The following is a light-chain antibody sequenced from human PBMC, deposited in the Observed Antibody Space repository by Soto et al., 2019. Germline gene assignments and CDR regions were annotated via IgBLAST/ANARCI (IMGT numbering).Light chain of an antibody. J-gene: IGKJ1*01. CDR3: QQYGKSPGT. CDR2: GAS. Sequence: EIVLTQSPGTLSLSPGERATLSCMXSQSVGSNYLAWYEQKPGQAPRLLIYGASIRATGIPDRFSGSGSGTECTLTISRLEPEDVAVYYCQQYGKSPGTLGQGTKVDIK. V-gene: IGKV3-20*01. CDR1: QSVGSNY.